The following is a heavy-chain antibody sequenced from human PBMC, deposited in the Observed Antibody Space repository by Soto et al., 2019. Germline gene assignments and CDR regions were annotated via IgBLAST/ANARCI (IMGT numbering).Heavy chain of an antibody. CDR1: GYTFTRYT. CDR2: INAGNGNT. D-gene: IGHD3-3*01. CDR3: ARDPNVLRFLEWPSYYYYYGMDV. Sequence: SGQVSGKGSGYTFTRYTMHWVRQAPGQRLEWMGWINAGNGNTKYSQKFQGRVTITRDTSASTAYMELSSLRSEDTAVYYCARDPNVLRFLEWPSYYYYYGMDVWGQGTTVTVSS. V-gene: IGHV1-3*01. J-gene: IGHJ6*02.